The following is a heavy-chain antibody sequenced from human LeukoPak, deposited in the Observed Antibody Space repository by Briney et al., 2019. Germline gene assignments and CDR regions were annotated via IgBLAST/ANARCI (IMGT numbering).Heavy chain of an antibody. D-gene: IGHD3-16*01. V-gene: IGHV3-7*01. J-gene: IGHJ4*02. CDR3: VRIGVATSQRNYPGY. CDR1: GFTFNKYF. Sequence: GGSLRLSCEASGFTFNKYFMSWVRQAPGKGLEWVANIHQDGSEINYVDSVKGRLTISRYNAKNLLHLQMNRLRGEDTAVYYCVRIGVATSQRNYPGYWGQGTLVTVSS. CDR2: IHQDGSEI.